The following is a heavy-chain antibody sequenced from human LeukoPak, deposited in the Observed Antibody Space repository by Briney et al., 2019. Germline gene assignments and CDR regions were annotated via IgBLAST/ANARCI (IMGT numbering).Heavy chain of an antibody. Sequence: SETLSLTCTVSGGSISSSNYYWGGIRQPPGKGVEWIGSIYYSGSTYYNPSLKSRVTISVDTSKNQFSLKLTSVTASDTAVYYCARGQVRGIIPNWFDPWGQGTLVTVSS. J-gene: IGHJ5*02. CDR2: IYYSGST. V-gene: IGHV4-39*01. D-gene: IGHD3-10*01. CDR1: GGSISSSNYY. CDR3: ARGQVRGIIPNWFDP.